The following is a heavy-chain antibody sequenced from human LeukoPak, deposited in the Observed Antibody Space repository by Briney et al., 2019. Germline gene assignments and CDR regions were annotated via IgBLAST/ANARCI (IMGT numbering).Heavy chain of an antibody. CDR1: GFTFSSYW. D-gene: IGHD3-3*01. V-gene: IGHV3-23*01. Sequence: GGSLRLSCAASGFTFSSYWMHWVRQAPGKGLVWVSAISGSSGHTYYADSVKGRFTISRDNSKNTLYLQMNSLRAEDTAVYYCAKVGFSEMEWLLYSDHWGQGTLVTVSS. CDR3: AKVGFSEMEWLLYSDH. CDR2: ISGSSGHT. J-gene: IGHJ4*02.